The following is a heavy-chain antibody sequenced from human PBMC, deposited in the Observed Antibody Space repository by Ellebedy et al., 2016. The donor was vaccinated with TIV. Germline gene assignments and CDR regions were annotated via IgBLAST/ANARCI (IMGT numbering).Heavy chain of an antibody. CDR3: ARILTAYYNQYYDGMGV. Sequence: SETLSLXCAVSGASISSNNWWSWVRQPPGNGLEWIGDLFHTGRTNYNPSPKSRVTISVEKSKNQFSLVLRSVTAADTAIYYCARILTAYYNQYYDGMGVWGQGTTVTVSS. CDR1: GASISSNNW. CDR2: LFHTGRT. D-gene: IGHD3-9*01. V-gene: IGHV4-4*02. J-gene: IGHJ6*02.